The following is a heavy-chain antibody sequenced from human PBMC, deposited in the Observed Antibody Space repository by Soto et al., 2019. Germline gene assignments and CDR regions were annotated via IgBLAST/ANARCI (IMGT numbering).Heavy chain of an antibody. CDR3: ATGSSYIAVAGTNDAFDI. D-gene: IGHD6-19*01. V-gene: IGHV1-24*01. CDR2: FDPEDGET. CDR1: GYTLTELS. Sequence: ASVKVSCKVSGYTLTELSMHWVRQAPGKGLEWMGGFDPEDGETIYAQKFQGRVTMTEDTSTDTAYMELSSLRSEDTAVYYCATGSSYIAVAGTNDAFDIWGQGTMVTVSS. J-gene: IGHJ3*02.